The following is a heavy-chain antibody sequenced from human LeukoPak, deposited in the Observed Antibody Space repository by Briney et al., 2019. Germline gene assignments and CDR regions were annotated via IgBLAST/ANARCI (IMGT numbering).Heavy chain of an antibody. D-gene: IGHD3-10*01. Sequence: GGSLRLSCAAPGFTFSSYAMHWVRQAPGKGLEWVAVISYDGSNKYYADSVKGRFTISRDNSKNTLYLQMNSLRAEDTAVYYCARENRDYFDYWGQGTLVTVSS. J-gene: IGHJ4*02. CDR1: GFTFSSYA. CDR3: ARENRDYFDY. CDR2: ISYDGSNK. V-gene: IGHV3-30-3*01.